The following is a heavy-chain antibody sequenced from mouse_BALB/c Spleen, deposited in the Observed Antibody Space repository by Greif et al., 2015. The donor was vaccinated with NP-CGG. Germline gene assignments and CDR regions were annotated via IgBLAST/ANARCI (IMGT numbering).Heavy chain of an antibody. CDR1: GYTFTSYW. CDR3: ARSYEGYFDV. J-gene: IGHJ1*01. CDR2: ISPSTGYT. D-gene: IGHD1-1*01. V-gene: IGHV1-7*01. Sequence: VQLQESGAELAKPGASVKMSCKASGYTFTSYWMHWVKQRPGQGLEWIGYISPSTGYTEYNQKFKDKATLTADKFSSTAYMQLSSLTAEDSAVYYCARSYEGYFDVWGAGTTVTVSS.